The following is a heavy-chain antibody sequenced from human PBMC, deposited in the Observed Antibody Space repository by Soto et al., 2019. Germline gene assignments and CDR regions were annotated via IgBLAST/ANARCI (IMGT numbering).Heavy chain of an antibody. Sequence: EVQLVESGGGLIQPGGSLRLSCAASGFTVSSNYMSWVRQAPGKGPEWVSVIYSCGSTYYADSVKGRFTISRDNSKNTLYLQMNSLRAEDTAVYYCARGRGTSCRNWGAYGMDVWGQGTTVTVSS. V-gene: IGHV3-66*03. CDR3: ARGRGTSCRNWGAYGMDV. CDR1: GFTVSSNY. J-gene: IGHJ6*02. D-gene: IGHD2-2*01. CDR2: IYSCGST.